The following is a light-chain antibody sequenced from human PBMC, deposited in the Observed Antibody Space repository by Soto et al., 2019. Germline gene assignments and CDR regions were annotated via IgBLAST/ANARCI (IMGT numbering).Light chain of an antibody. Sequence: TQSPGTLSLSPGERATLSCRASQSVSSSYLAWYQQKPGQAPRLLIYGASSRATGIPDRFSGSGSGTDFTLTISSLEPEDFAMYYCQQYGSSPRTFGQGTKVDIK. CDR3: QQYGSSPRT. CDR1: QSVSSSY. J-gene: IGKJ1*01. V-gene: IGKV3-20*01. CDR2: GAS.